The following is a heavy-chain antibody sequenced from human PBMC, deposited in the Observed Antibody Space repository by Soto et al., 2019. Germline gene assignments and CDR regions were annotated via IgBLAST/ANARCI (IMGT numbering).Heavy chain of an antibody. Sequence: QLQLQESGPGLVKPSETLSLTCTVSGGSISSSSYYWGWIRQPPGKGLEWIGSIYYSGSTYYNPSLKSRVTISVDTSKNQFSLKLSSVTAADTAVYYCARTRAVWFDPWGQGTLGTVSS. CDR3: ARTRAVWFDP. CDR1: GGSISSSSYY. J-gene: IGHJ5*02. CDR2: IYYSGST. D-gene: IGHD6-19*01. V-gene: IGHV4-39*01.